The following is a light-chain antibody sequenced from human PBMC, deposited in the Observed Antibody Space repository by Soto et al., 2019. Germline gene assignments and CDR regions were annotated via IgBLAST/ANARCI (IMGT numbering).Light chain of an antibody. Sequence: DIVLTQSPATLSLSPGERATLSCRASQSVSSYLAWYQQKPGKVPEVLIYAASTLQPGVASRFSGSGSGTEFTFTISSLQPEDIATYYCQQYDNLRRTFGQGTKVDI. CDR3: QQYDNLRRT. V-gene: IGKV1-33*01. CDR2: AAS. J-gene: IGKJ1*01. CDR1: QSVSSY.